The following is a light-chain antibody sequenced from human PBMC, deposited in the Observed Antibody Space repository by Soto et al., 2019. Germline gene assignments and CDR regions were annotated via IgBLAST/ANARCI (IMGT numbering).Light chain of an antibody. CDR2: AAS. J-gene: IGKJ1*01. CDR3: QQSYSTPWT. CDR1: QSISSN. Sequence: DIQMTQSPSSLSASVGDRVTITCRASQSISSNLNWYQQTPGKAPKLLIYAASNLQSGVPSRFSGSGSGTDFTLTISSPQPEDFAIYYCQQSYSTPWTFGQGTKVEMK. V-gene: IGKV1-39*01.